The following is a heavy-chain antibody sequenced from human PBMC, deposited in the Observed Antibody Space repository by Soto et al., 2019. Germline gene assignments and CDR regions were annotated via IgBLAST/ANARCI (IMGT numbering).Heavy chain of an antibody. D-gene: IGHD2-21*01. Sequence: EVQLLQSGGGLAQPGTSLRLSCAASGFTFKYYAMTWVRQAPGKGLEWVSTISGSGDKTDYADAVKGRFRVSRDNSKDTLWLQMDRLRASDTALYNWARESKWLWGQDFQDWGQGTLVTVSS. CDR2: ISGSGDKT. CDR3: ARESKWLWGQDFQD. V-gene: IGHV3-23*01. CDR1: GFTFKYYA. J-gene: IGHJ1*01.